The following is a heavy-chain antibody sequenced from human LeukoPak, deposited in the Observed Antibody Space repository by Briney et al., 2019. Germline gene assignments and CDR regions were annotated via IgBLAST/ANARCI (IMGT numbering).Heavy chain of an antibody. V-gene: IGHV6-1*01. Sequence: SQTLSLTCAISGDSVSNNGAAWNWLRQSPSRGLEWLGRTYYRSKWYNDYALSVRGRITINPDTSKNQFSLQLNSVTPEDTAVYYCARGRWELLPDYWGQGTLVTVSS. CDR3: ARGRWELLPDY. J-gene: IGHJ4*02. CDR1: GDSVSNNGAA. CDR2: TYYRSKWYN. D-gene: IGHD1-26*01.